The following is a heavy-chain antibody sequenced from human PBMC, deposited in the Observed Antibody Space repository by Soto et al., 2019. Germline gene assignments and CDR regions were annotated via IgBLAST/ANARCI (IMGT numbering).Heavy chain of an antibody. D-gene: IGHD3-22*01. CDR2: ISGSGGST. J-gene: IGHJ4*02. CDR3: AKIALLNYYDSSGYSDY. CDR1: GFTFSSYA. V-gene: IGHV3-23*01. Sequence: PGGSLRLSCAASGFTFSSYAMSWVRQAPGKGLEWVSAISGSGGSTYYADSVKGRFTISRDNSKNTLYLQMNSLRAEDTAVYYCAKIALLNYYDSSGYSDYWGQGTLVTVSS.